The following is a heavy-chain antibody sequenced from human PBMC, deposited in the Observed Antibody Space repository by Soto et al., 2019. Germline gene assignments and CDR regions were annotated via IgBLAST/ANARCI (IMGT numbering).Heavy chain of an antibody. CDR1: GYTFTSYD. CDR2: MNPNSGNT. D-gene: IGHD5-18*01. J-gene: IGHJ4*02. V-gene: IGHV1-8*01. Sequence: ASVKVSCKASGYTFTSYDINWVRQATGQGLEWMGWMNPNSGNTGYAQKFQGRVTMTRNTSISTAYMELSSVTAADTAVYYCASGIQLWPITYYFDYWGQGTLVTVSS. CDR3: ASGIQLWPITYYFDY.